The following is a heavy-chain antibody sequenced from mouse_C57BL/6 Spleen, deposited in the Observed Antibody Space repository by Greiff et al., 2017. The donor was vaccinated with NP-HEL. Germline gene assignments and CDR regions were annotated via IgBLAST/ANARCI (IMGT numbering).Heavy chain of an antibody. Sequence: VQLVESGPELVKPGASVKISCKASGYAFSSSWMNWVKQRPGKGLEWIGRIYPGDGDTNYNGKFKGKATLTADKSYSTAYMQLSRLTSEDAAVYFCARGGYDYDGGDYWGQGTTLTVSS. CDR2: IYPGDGDT. CDR3: ARGGYDYDGGDY. V-gene: IGHV1-82*01. CDR1: GYAFSSSW. J-gene: IGHJ2*01. D-gene: IGHD2-4*01.